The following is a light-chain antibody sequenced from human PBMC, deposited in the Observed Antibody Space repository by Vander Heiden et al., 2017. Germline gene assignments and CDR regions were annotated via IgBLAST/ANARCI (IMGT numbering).Light chain of an antibody. V-gene: IGKV1-39*01. CDR2: AAS. Sequence: DIQMTQSPSSLSASVGDRVTITCRASQYISNYLKWYQQKPGKAPKLLIYAASNLQSGVPSRFRGSGSGTDFTLTISSLQPEDFATYSCQQSFTTPLTFGGGTKVEIK. CDR1: QYISNY. J-gene: IGKJ4*01. CDR3: QQSFTTPLT.